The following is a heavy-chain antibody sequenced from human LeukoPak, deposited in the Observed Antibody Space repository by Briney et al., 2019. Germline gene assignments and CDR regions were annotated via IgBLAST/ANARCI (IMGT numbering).Heavy chain of an antibody. Sequence: SQTLSLTCAISRNSLFSNMAAWSWIRQSPSRGLEWLGRTFYRSKWYNDYAVSVRGRITSNPHTSKNQFSLHRNSVTPECIAVYSSARGSHDSTWYWGQGTLVTVSS. CDR1: RNSLFSNMAA. J-gene: IGHJ4*02. D-gene: IGHD3-22*01. CDR2: TFYRSKWYN. V-gene: IGHV6-1*01. CDR3: ARGSHDSTWY.